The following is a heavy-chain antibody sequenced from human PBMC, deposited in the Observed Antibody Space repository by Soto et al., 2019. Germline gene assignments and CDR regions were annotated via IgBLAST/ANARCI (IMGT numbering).Heavy chain of an antibody. V-gene: IGHV1-18*01. J-gene: IGHJ3*02. Sequence: GASVKVSCKASGYTFKNYDISWVRQAPGQGLEWMAWISAYNGNTNYAQKLQGRVTVTTDTSTSTAYMELRSLRSDDTAVYYCTKAPGIAVSNDIWGQGTMVTVSS. CDR2: ISAYNGNT. D-gene: IGHD6-19*01. CDR1: GYTFKNYD. CDR3: TKAPGIAVSNDI.